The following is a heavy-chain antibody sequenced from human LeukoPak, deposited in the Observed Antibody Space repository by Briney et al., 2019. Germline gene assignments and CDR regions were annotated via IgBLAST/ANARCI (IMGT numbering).Heavy chain of an antibody. CDR1: GGSIISYY. CDR3: ARGWHYYGMDV. D-gene: IGHD5-24*01. Sequence: SETLSLTCTVSGGSIISYYWNWIRQPAGKGLEWIGRVYTSGSTNYNPSFKSRVTMSLDTSKNQFSLKLSSVTAADTAVYYCARGWHYYGMDVWGQGTTVTVSS. CDR2: VYTSGST. V-gene: IGHV4-4*07. J-gene: IGHJ6*02.